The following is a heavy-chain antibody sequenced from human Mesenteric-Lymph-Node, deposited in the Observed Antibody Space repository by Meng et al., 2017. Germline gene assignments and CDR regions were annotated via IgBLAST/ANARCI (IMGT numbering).Heavy chain of an antibody. J-gene: IGHJ4*02. Sequence: GHLVESGGGLVKPGGSLRISCEASGSSNYVIYWVRQAPGKGLEWVSAITGDGSVTFYAESVKGRFTISRDNSKNTLYLQMNSLRAEDTAVYYCARDSVAYSSGWYYFDYWGQGTLVTVSS. CDR3: ARDSVAYSSGWYYFDY. CDR1: GSSNYV. CDR2: ITGDGSVT. V-gene: IGHV3-23*04. D-gene: IGHD6-19*01.